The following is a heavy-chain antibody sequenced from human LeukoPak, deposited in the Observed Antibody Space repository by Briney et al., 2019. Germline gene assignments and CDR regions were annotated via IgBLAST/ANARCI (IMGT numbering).Heavy chain of an antibody. CDR1: GFTFSSYS. Sequence: GGSLRLSCAASGFTFSSYSMNWVRQAPGKGLEWVSSISSSSSYIYYADSVKGRFTISRDNAKNSLYLQMNSLRAEDTAVYYCARHPIAAAGRYYYYYMDVWGKGTTVTVSS. CDR2: ISSSSSYI. CDR3: ARHPIAAAGRYYYYYMDV. D-gene: IGHD6-13*01. J-gene: IGHJ6*03. V-gene: IGHV3-21*01.